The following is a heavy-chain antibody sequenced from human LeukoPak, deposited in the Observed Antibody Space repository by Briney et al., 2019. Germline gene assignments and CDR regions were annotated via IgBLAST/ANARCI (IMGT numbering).Heavy chain of an antibody. J-gene: IGHJ3*02. V-gene: IGHV3-30-3*01. Sequence: GGSLRLSCAASGFTFSSYAMHWVRQAPGKGLEWVAVISYDGSNKYYADSVKGRFTISRDNSKNTLYLQMNSLRAEDTAVYYCARAARDYVWGSYRYRTGDAFDIWGQGTMVTVSS. CDR1: GFTFSSYA. D-gene: IGHD3-16*02. CDR3: ARAARDYVWGSYRYRTGDAFDI. CDR2: ISYDGSNK.